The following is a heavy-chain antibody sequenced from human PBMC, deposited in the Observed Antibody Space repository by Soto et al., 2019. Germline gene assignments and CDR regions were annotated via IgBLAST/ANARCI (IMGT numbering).Heavy chain of an antibody. CDR1: GFTFSSYG. CDR2: ISYDGSNK. J-gene: IGHJ4*02. CDR3: AKDRPFPIAAAGTFPDY. V-gene: IGHV3-30*18. Sequence: ESGGGVVQPGRSLRLSCAASGFTFSSYGMHWVRQAPGKGLEWVAVISYDGSNKYYADSVKGRFTISRDNSKNTLYLQMNSLRAEDTAVYYCAKDRPFPIAAAGTFPDYWGQGTLVTVSS. D-gene: IGHD6-13*01.